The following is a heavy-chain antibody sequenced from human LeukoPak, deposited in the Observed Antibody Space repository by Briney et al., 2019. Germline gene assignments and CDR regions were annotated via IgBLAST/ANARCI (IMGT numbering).Heavy chain of an antibody. CDR3: ARYYGSGKYDS. D-gene: IGHD3-10*01. CDR1: DFTFSNYW. J-gene: IGHJ4*02. Sequence: PGASLRLSCAASDFTFSNYWMTWVRQAPGKGLEWVANIKQDESEKYYVDSVKGRFTISRDNAKNSLYLQMNSLRAEDTAVYYCARYYGSGKYDSWGQGTLVTVSS. CDR2: IKQDESEK. V-gene: IGHV3-7*04.